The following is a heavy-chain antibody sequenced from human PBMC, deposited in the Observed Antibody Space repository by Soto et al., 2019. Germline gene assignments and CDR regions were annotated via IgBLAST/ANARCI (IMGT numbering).Heavy chain of an antibody. CDR2: IYYSGST. CDR1: GGSISSGGYY. CDR3: ARGGPGSSWGFDS. D-gene: IGHD6-6*01. J-gene: IGHJ4*02. Sequence: SETLSLTCTVSGGSISSGGYYWSWIRQHPGKGLEWIGYIYYSGSTYYNPSLKSRVTISVDTSKNQFSLKLSSVTAADTVVFYWARGGPGSSWGFDSWGQGALVTVSS. V-gene: IGHV4-31*03.